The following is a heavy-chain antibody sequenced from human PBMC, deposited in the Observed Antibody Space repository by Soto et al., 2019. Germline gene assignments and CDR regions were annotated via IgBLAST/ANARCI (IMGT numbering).Heavy chain of an antibody. V-gene: IGHV4-30-2*01. CDR3: ARAAGSGSYYRPYYYYGMDV. CDR1: GGYISSGGYS. D-gene: IGHD3-10*01. J-gene: IGHJ6*02. Sequence: PSETLSLTCAVSGGYISSGGYSWSWIRQPPGKGLEWIGYTYHSGSTYYNPSLKSRVTISVDRSKNQFSLKLSSVTAADTAVYYCARAAGSGSYYRPYYYYGMDVWGQGTTVTAP. CDR2: TYHSGST.